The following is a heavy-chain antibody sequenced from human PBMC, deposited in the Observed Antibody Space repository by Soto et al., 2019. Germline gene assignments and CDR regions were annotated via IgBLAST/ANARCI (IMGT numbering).Heavy chain of an antibody. V-gene: IGHV3-30*18. Sequence: QVQLVESGGGVVQPGRSLRLSCAASGFTFSSYGMHWVRQAPGKGLEWVAVISYDGSNKYYADSVKGRFTISRDNSKNTLYLQMNSLRAEDTAVYYCAKDAGTTENDWGHGTLVTVSS. CDR2: ISYDGSNK. J-gene: IGHJ4*01. CDR3: AKDAGTTEND. CDR1: GFTFSSYG. D-gene: IGHD4-17*01.